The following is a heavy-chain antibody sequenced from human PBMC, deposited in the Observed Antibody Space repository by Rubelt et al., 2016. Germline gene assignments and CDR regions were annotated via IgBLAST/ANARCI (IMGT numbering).Heavy chain of an antibody. Sequence: QLQLQESGPGLVKPSETLSLTCTVSGGSISSYYWSWIRQPPGKGLEWIGYIYYSGSTNYNPSLQSRVTISVDTSKNQVSLKLSSVTAADTAVYYCARESLGGVGGDYWGQGTLVTVSS. CDR3: ARESLGGVGGDY. J-gene: IGHJ4*02. D-gene: IGHD1-26*01. CDR2: IYYSGST. CDR1: GGSISSYY. V-gene: IGHV4-59*01.